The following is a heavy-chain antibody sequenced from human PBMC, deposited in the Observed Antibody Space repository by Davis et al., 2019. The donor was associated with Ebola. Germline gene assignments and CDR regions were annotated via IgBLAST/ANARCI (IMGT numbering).Heavy chain of an antibody. J-gene: IGHJ2*01. CDR1: GFTFSSYA. V-gene: IGHV3-30-3*01. CDR3: ARDRGATVVTPDWYFDL. Sequence: GESLKISCAASGFTFSSYAMHWVRHAPGKGLEWVAVISYDGSNKYYADSVKGRFTIARDNSKNTLYLQMNSLRAEDTAVYYCARDRGATVVTPDWYFDLWGRGTLVTVSS. D-gene: IGHD4-23*01. CDR2: ISYDGSNK.